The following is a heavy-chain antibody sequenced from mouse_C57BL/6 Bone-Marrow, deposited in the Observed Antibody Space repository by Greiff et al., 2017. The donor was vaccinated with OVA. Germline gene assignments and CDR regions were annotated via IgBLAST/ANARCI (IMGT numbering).Heavy chain of an antibody. Sequence: EVHLVESGGGLVQPGGSLSLSCAASGFTFTDYYMSWVRQPPGKALEWLGFIRNKANGYTTEYSASVKGRFTIAKANSQSILYLRMKALGAEDSATYDCARYNGYYVDYWGQGTTLTVSS. J-gene: IGHJ2*01. CDR2: IRNKANGYTT. CDR3: ARYNGYYVDY. V-gene: IGHV7-3*01. CDR1: GFTFTDYY. D-gene: IGHD2-2*01.